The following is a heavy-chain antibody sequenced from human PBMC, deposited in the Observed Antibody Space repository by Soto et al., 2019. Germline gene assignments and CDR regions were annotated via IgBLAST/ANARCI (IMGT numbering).Heavy chain of an antibody. V-gene: IGHV1-18*01. J-gene: IGHJ4*02. CDR2: ISAYNGDT. CDR3: ARVALLWFGELLIDLDY. D-gene: IGHD3-10*01. Sequence: GASVKVSCKASGYTFTSYGISWVRQAPGQGLEWMGWISAYNGDTNYAPKLQGRVTMTPDTSTSTAFMELRSLTSDDTAVYYCARVALLWFGELLIDLDYWGQGTLVTVSS. CDR1: GYTFTSYG.